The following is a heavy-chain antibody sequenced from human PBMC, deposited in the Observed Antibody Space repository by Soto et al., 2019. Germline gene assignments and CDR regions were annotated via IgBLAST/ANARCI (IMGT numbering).Heavy chain of an antibody. Sequence: QLQLQESGPGLLKPSETLSLTCSVSGGSISSSIYYWSRIRQPPGKGLEWIGTIYYSGSTYYNPSLKSRVTISVDTSKNQFSLNLSSVTAADTAVYYCARRWSSALWDVWGQGTTVTVSS. CDR3: ARRWSSALWDV. D-gene: IGHD2-15*01. V-gene: IGHV4-39*01. CDR2: IYYSGST. CDR1: GGSISSSIYY. J-gene: IGHJ6*02.